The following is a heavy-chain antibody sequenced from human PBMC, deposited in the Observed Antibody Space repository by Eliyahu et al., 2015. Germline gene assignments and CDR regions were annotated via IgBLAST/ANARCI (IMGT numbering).Heavy chain of an antibody. V-gene: IGHV2-5*01. CDR2: IYWNDDK. Sequence: QITLKESGPTLVKPTQTLTLTCTFSGFSLSTSGVSVGWIRQPPGKALEWLALIYWNDDKRYSPSLKSRLTTIKDTSKNEVVLTMTNMDPVDTATYYCAHTDADYYGSGSPRNWGQGTLVTVSS. CDR3: AHTDADYYGSGSPRN. J-gene: IGHJ4*02. D-gene: IGHD3-10*01. CDR1: GFSLSTSGVS.